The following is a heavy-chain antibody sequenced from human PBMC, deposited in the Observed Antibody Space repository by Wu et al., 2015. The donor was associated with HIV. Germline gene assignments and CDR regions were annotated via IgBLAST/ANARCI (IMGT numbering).Heavy chain of an antibody. CDR1: GYTFTDYY. J-gene: IGHJ4*02. CDR3: ARGDYANYDFWSAHPSY. D-gene: IGHD3-3*01. Sequence: QVHLVQSGAEVKNPGASVKVSCQASGYTFTDYYVHWVRQAPGQGLEWMGWINPNSGGTNYAQKFQGRVTLTRDTSSGTVYMELSRLTSDDTAVYYCARGDYANYDFWSAHPSYWGQGTLVTASS. CDR2: INPNSGGT. V-gene: IGHV1-2*02.